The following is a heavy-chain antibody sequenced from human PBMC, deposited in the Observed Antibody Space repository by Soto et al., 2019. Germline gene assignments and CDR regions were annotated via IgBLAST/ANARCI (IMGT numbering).Heavy chain of an antibody. J-gene: IGHJ4*02. D-gene: IGHD3-3*01. Sequence: LETLCLTCRVSGGSIGGYDGSWIRQPPGKGLEWIGYIYYSGSTNYNPSLKSRVTISVDTSKNQFSLKLSSVTAADTAVYYCARDSRLNDFWSGYQYYFDYWGQGTLVTVSS. CDR3: ARDSRLNDFWSGYQYYFDY. CDR1: GGSIGGYD. CDR2: IYYSGST. V-gene: IGHV4-59*01.